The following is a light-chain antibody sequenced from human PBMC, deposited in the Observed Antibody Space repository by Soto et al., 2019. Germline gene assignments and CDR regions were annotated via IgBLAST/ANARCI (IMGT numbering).Light chain of an antibody. CDR3: QSYDSSLSGWV. CDR2: GNS. J-gene: IGLJ1*01. V-gene: IGLV1-40*01. Sequence: QSVLTQPPSVSGAPGQRVTISCTGSSSNIGAGYDVHWYQQLPGTAPKLLIYGNSNRPSGVPDRFSGSKSGTSASLAIIGLQAEDEADYYCQSYDSSLSGWVFGTGTKVTVL. CDR1: SSNIGAGYD.